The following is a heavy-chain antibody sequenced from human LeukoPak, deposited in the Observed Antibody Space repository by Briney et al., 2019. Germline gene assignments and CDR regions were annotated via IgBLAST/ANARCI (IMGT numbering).Heavy chain of an antibody. J-gene: IGHJ5*02. Sequence: PSETLSLTCTVSGGSISSYYWTWIRQPPGKGLEWIGYIYYSGSTQYNPSLKSRVTISVDTSKNQFSLRLSSVTATDSAVYYCARWGTYASTSNWFDPWGQGTRVTVSS. CDR2: IYYSGST. CDR3: ARWGTYASTSNWFDP. D-gene: IGHD2-2*01. V-gene: IGHV4-59*12. CDR1: GGSISSYY.